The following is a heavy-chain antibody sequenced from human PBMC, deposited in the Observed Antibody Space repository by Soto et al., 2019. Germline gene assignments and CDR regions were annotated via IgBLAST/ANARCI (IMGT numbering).Heavy chain of an antibody. D-gene: IGHD6-6*01. CDR3: ARGLGGSSSPRRELNFYYMDV. J-gene: IGHJ6*03. CDR1: GGSFSGYY. V-gene: IGHV4-34*01. Sequence: SETLSLTCAVYGGSFSGYYWSWLRQPPGKGLEWIGEINHSGSTNYNPSLKSRVTISVDTSKNQFSLKLSSVTAADTAVYYCARGLGGSSSPRRELNFYYMDVWGKGTSVTVSS. CDR2: INHSGST.